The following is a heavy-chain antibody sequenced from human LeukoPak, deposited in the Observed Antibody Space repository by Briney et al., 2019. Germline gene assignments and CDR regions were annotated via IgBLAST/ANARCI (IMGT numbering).Heavy chain of an antibody. V-gene: IGHV1-18*01. J-gene: IGHJ5*02. CDR3: AGDRGAVDPNWFDP. Sequence: GASVKVSCKASGYTFTSYGISWVRQAPGQGLEWMGWISAYNGNTNYAQKLQGRVTMTTDTSTSTAYMELRSLRSDDTAVYYCAGDRGAVDPNWFDPWGQGTLVTVSS. CDR2: ISAYNGNT. CDR1: GYTFTSYG. D-gene: IGHD6-19*01.